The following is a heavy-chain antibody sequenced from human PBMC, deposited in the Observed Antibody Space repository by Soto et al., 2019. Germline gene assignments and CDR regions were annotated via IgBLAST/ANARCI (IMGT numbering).Heavy chain of an antibody. CDR2: FDPEDGET. Sequence: ASVKVSCKVSGYTLTELSIHWVRQAPGKGLEWMGGFDPEDGETIYAQKFQGRVTMTEDTSTDTAYMELSSLRAEDTAFYYCAKARRPYDGIGYYFRPLDSWGQGTLVTVSS. J-gene: IGHJ4*02. D-gene: IGHD3-22*01. CDR3: AKARRPYDGIGYYFRPLDS. V-gene: IGHV1-24*01. CDR1: GYTLTELS.